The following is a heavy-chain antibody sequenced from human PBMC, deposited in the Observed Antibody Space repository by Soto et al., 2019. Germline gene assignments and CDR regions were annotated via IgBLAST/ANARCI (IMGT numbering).Heavy chain of an antibody. CDR1: GFTFSSYG. Sequence: GGSLRLSCAASGFTFSSYGMHWVRQAPGKGLEWVAVISYDGSNKYYADSVKGRFTISRDNSKNTLYLQMNSLRAEDTAVYYCAKALDPEYYYYGMDVWGQGTTVTVSS. CDR2: ISYDGSNK. J-gene: IGHJ6*02. V-gene: IGHV3-30*18. CDR3: AKALDPEYYYYGMDV.